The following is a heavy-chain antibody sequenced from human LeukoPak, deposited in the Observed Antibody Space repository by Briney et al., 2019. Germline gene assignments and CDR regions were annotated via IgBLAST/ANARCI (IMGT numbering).Heavy chain of an antibody. CDR3: AREPSFYGDYFGFDY. Sequence: GGFLRLSCAASGFTFSSYGMHWVRQAPGKGLEWVAVIWYDGSNKYYADFVKGRFTISRDNPKNTLYLQMNSLRAEDTAVYYCAREPSFYGDYFGFDYWGQGTLVTVSS. J-gene: IGHJ4*02. V-gene: IGHV3-33*01. CDR1: GFTFSSYG. D-gene: IGHD4-17*01. CDR2: IWYDGSNK.